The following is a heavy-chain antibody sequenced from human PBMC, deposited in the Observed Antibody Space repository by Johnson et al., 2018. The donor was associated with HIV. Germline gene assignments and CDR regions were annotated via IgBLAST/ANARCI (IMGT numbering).Heavy chain of an antibody. CDR1: GFTFDDYG. Sequence: VQLVESGGGVVRPGGSLRLSCAASGFTFDDYGMNWVRQAPGKGLEWVSAISGSGGSTYYADSVKGRFTISRDNSKNTLSLQMSSLRAEDTAVYYCASGKSWHRDAFDIWGQGTMVTVSS. J-gene: IGHJ3*02. CDR3: ASGKSWHRDAFDI. D-gene: IGHD1-26*01. CDR2: ISGSGGST. V-gene: IGHV3-23*04.